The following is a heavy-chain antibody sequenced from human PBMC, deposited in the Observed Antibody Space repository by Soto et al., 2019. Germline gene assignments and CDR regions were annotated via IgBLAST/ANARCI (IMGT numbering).Heavy chain of an antibody. CDR2: IYYSGST. J-gene: IGHJ4*02. V-gene: IGHV4-59*01. CDR1: GGSISSYY. D-gene: IGHD2-15*01. Sequence: SETLSLTCTVSGGSISSYYWSWIRQPPGKGLEWIGYIYYSGSTNYNPSLKSRVTISVDTSKNQFSLKLSSVTAADTAVYYCARARYCSGGSCYPFDYWGQGTLVTSPQ. CDR3: ARARYCSGGSCYPFDY.